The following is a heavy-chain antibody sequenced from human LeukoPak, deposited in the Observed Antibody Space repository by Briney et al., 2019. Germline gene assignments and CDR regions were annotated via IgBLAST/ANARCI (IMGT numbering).Heavy chain of an antibody. CDR2: IIPIFGTA. J-gene: IGHJ6*03. D-gene: IGHD2-2*01. V-gene: IGHV1-69*13. CDR3: ARTIVVVPAAIRVYYYYYMDV. CDR1: GGTFSSYA. Sequence: SVKVSCKASGGTFSSYAISWVRQAPGQGLEWMGGIIPIFGTANYAQKSQGRVTITADESTSTAYMELSSLRSEDTAVYYCARTIVVVPAAIRVYYYYYMDVWGKGTTVTVSS.